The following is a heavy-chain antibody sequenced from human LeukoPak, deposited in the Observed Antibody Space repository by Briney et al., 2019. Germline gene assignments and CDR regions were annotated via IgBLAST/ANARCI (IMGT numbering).Heavy chain of an antibody. D-gene: IGHD1-1*01. Sequence: ASVKVSCKASGYTFTSYYMHWVRQAPGQGLEWMGIINPSGGSTSYAQKFQGRVTMTRDMSTSTAYMELSSLRSEGTAVYYCATGTPPGYSKVDRNWFDPWGQGTLVTVSS. CDR2: INPSGGST. CDR1: GYTFTSYY. V-gene: IGHV1-46*01. CDR3: ATGTPPGYSKVDRNWFDP. J-gene: IGHJ5*02.